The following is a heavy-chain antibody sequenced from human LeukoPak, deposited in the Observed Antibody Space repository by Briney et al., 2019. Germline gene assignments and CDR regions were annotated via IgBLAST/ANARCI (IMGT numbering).Heavy chain of an antibody. CDR2: GDHRGGT. V-gene: IGHV4-34*01. Sequence: SETLSLTCAVYGGSFNGYYWSWIRQSPGKGLGWIGEGDHRGGTKYNPTLKGRVTISADSSKNQFSLKLNSVTAADTAVYYCAKNGQSGFSFDPWGQGTQVTVSS. D-gene: IGHD1-26*01. CDR3: AKNGQSGFSFDP. J-gene: IGHJ5*02. CDR1: GGSFNGYY.